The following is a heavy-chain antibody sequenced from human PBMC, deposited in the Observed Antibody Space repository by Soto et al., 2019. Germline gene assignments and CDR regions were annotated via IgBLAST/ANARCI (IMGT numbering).Heavy chain of an antibody. V-gene: IGHV1-2*02. CDR3: ARDLLRGHHSSSWAMDV. CDR2: INPNSGGT. CDR1: GYTFTGYD. J-gene: IGHJ6*02. D-gene: IGHD6-13*01. Sequence: ASVKVSCKASGYTFTGYDMHWVRQAPGQGLEWMGWINPNSGGTNYAQKFQGRVTMTRDTSISTAYMELSRLRSDDTAVYYCARDLLRGHHSSSWAMDVWGQGTTVTVSS.